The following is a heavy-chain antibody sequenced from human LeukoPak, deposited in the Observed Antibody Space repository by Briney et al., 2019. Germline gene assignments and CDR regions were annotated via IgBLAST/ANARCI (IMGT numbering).Heavy chain of an antibody. J-gene: IGHJ4*02. V-gene: IGHV3-23*01. CDR1: GFTFSSYA. D-gene: IGHD6-13*01. CDR3: AKDEYSSSLFDY. Sequence: PGGSLRLSCAASGFTFSSYAMSWVRQAPGKGLEWVLAISGSGGSTYYADSVKGRFTISRDNSKNTLYLQMNSLRAEDTAVYYCAKDEYSSSLFDYWGQGTLVTVSS. CDR2: ISGSGGST.